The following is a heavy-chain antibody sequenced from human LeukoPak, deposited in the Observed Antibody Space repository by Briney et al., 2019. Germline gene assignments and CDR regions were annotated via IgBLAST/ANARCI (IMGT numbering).Heavy chain of an antibody. D-gene: IGHD3-3*01. V-gene: IGHV3-23*01. Sequence: GGSLRLSCAASGFTFSSYAMSWVRQAPRKGLEGFSAISGSGGSTYYADSVKGRFTISRDNSKNKLYLQMNSLKAEDTAVYYCAKDMLRFLEWPFDYWGQGTLVTVSS. CDR1: GFTFSSYA. CDR3: AKDMLRFLEWPFDY. J-gene: IGHJ4*02. CDR2: ISGSGGST.